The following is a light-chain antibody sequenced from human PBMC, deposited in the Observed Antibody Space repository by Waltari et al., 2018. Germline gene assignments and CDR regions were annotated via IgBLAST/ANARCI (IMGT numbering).Light chain of an antibody. CDR1: SSDVGVYNY. Sequence: QSALTQPRSVSGSPGQSVTISCTGTSSDVGVYNYVPWYQQHPGKAPKLMIFDVSKRPSGVPDRFSGSKSGNTASLTISGLQAEDEADYYCCSYAGNYAYVFGTGTKVTVL. J-gene: IGLJ1*01. CDR3: CSYAGNYAYV. V-gene: IGLV2-11*01. CDR2: DVS.